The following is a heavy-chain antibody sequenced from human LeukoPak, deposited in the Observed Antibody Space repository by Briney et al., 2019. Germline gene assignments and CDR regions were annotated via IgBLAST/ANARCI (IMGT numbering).Heavy chain of an antibody. CDR2: ISAYNGNT. V-gene: IGHV1-18*01. D-gene: IGHD1-26*01. J-gene: IGHJ5*02. CDR3: ARDSSPDEWELLGGWFDP. CDR1: GYTFTSYG. Sequence: ASVKVSCKASGYTFTSYGISWVRQAPGQGLEWMGWISAYNGNTNYAQKLQGRVTMTTDTSTSTAYMELRSLRSDDTAVYYCARDSSPDEWELLGGWFDPWGQGTLVTVSS.